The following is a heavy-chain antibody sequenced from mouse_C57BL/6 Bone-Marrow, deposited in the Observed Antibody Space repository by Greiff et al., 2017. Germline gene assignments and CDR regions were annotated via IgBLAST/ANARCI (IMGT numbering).Heavy chain of an antibody. Sequence: QVQLKQPGAELVKPGASVKLSCKASGYTFTSYWMQWVKQRPGHGLAWIGEIDPSDSYTNYNQKFKGKATLTVDTSSSTAYMQLSRLTAEDAAVYCCARGGLRGYAMDYWGQGTSVTVSS. CDR1: GYTFTSYW. D-gene: IGHD2-4*01. V-gene: IGHV1-50*01. CDR3: ARGGLRGYAMDY. CDR2: IDPSDSYT. J-gene: IGHJ4*01.